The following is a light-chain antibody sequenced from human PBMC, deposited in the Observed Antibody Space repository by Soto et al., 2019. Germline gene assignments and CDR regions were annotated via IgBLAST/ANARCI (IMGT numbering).Light chain of an antibody. Sequence: DIQLTQSPSSLSASVGDRGTITCRARQSISSYLNWYQQKPGKAPKLLIYAASSFQSGLPSRFSGSRSWTDFALTISSLQPEDFANYYCQQSYRTPPITFGQGTRLEIK. V-gene: IGKV1-39*01. CDR1: QSISSY. CDR2: AAS. J-gene: IGKJ5*01. CDR3: QQSYRTPPIT.